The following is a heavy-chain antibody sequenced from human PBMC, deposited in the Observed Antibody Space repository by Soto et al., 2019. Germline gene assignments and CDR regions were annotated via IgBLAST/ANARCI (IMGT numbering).Heavy chain of an antibody. CDR1: GFTFRTYW. V-gene: IGHV3-7*05. Sequence: EVQLVESGGGLVQPGGSLRLSCAASGFTFRTYWLSWVRQVPGKGLEWVANINLDGSEKNYLDSVKGRFTISRDNARNSLYLQMSSLMAEDTALYYCARDGSTSWYSYDYHGMDVWGQGTTVTVSS. D-gene: IGHD5-18*01. CDR3: ARDGSTSWYSYDYHGMDV. J-gene: IGHJ6*02. CDR2: INLDGSEK.